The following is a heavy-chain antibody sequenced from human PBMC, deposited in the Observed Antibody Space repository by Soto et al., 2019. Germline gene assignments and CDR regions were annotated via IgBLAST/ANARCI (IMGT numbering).Heavy chain of an antibody. V-gene: IGHV3-11*05. J-gene: IGHJ4*02. CDR1: GFTFSGYY. D-gene: IGHD1-1*01. Sequence: PGGSLRLSCAASGFTFSGYYMSWIRQAPGKGLECTSYISSSGDRTKYADSVKGRFTISRDNAKKSLYLQMNSLRAEDTAVYYCVRETAYYFDYWGQGTLVTVSS. CDR2: ISSSGDRT. CDR3: VRETAYYFDY.